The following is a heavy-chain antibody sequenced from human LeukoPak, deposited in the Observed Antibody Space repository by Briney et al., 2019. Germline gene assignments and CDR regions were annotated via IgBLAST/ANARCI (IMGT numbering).Heavy chain of an antibody. CDR3: AGLGGSGYYRFLGY. CDR2: IIPIFGTA. V-gene: IGHV1-69*05. J-gene: IGHJ4*02. CDR1: GGTFSSYA. D-gene: IGHD3-3*01. Sequence: SVKVSCKASGGTFSSYAISWVRQAPGQGLEWMGGIIPIFGTANYAQKFQGRVTITTDESTSTAYMELSSLRSEDTAVYYCAGLGGSGYYRFLGYWGQGTLVTVSS.